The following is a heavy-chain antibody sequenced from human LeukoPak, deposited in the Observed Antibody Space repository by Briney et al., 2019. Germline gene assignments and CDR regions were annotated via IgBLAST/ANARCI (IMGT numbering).Heavy chain of an antibody. CDR1: AGSISSSSYF. D-gene: IGHD4-11*01. CDR2: IYYSGTT. Sequence: SETLSLTRTVSAGSISSSSYFWGWIRQPPGKGLEWLGSIYYSGTTSYNPSLKSRVTISVDTSKNQFSLQLSSVTAADTAVYCCPRLPLNYAIDYWGPGTLVTVSS. V-gene: IGHV4-39*01. CDR3: PRLPLNYAIDY. J-gene: IGHJ4*02.